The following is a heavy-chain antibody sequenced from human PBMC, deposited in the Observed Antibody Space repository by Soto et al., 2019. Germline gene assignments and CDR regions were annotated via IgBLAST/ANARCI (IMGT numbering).Heavy chain of an antibody. D-gene: IGHD1-26*01. CDR3: AKDLESLIVGATTGAFDI. V-gene: IGHV3-23*01. CDR2: ISGSGGST. J-gene: IGHJ3*02. CDR1: GFTFSSYA. Sequence: EVQLLESGGGLVQPGGSLRLSCAASGFTFSSYAMSWVRQAPGKGLEWVSAISGSGGSTYYADSVKGRFTISRDNSKNTLYLQMNSLRAEDTAVYYCAKDLESLIVGATTGAFDIWGQGTMVTVSS.